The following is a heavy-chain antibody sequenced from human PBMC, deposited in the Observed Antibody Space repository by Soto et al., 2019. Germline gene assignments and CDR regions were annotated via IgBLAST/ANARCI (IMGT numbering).Heavy chain of an antibody. V-gene: IGHV3-74*01. J-gene: IGHJ4*02. CDR3: ARVPYCSSSSCYRYFDS. CDR2: ISSDGSST. D-gene: IGHD2-2*01. Sequence: EVQLVESGGGLVQPGGSLRLSCAASVFTLSNYWMHWARQAPGKGLVWVSRISSDGSSTNYADSVKGRFTISRDNDTNTLHLQMICLCAEDTAVYYCARVPYCSSSSCYRYFDSWGQGTLVTVSS. CDR1: VFTLSNYW.